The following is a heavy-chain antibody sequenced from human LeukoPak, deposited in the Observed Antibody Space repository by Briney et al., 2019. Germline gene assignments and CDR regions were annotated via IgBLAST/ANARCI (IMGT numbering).Heavy chain of an antibody. D-gene: IGHD5-12*01. J-gene: IGHJ4*02. CDR1: GGSISSSGHY. V-gene: IGHV4-39*01. Sequence: SETLSLTCTVSGGSISSSGHYWGWIRQPPGKGLEWIGSIYYSGSTYYNPALKSRGIISVDTSKNQFSLKLNSVTAADTAVYYCARLYVDIVTTTPDYWGQGTLVTVSS. CDR2: IYYSGST. CDR3: ARLYVDIVTTTPDY.